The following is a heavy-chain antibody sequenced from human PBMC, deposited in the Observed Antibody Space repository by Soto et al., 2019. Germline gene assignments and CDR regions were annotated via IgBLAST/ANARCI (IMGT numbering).Heavy chain of an antibody. D-gene: IGHD3-3*01. Sequence: GGSLRLSCAASGFTFSSYWMSWVRQAPGKGLEWVANIKQDGSEKYYVDSVKGRFTISRDNAKNSLYLQMNSLRAEDTAVYCCARKLRFLEWLLAPYYYGMDVWGQGTTVTVSS. J-gene: IGHJ6*02. CDR1: GFTFSSYW. V-gene: IGHV3-7*05. CDR3: ARKLRFLEWLLAPYYYGMDV. CDR2: IKQDGSEK.